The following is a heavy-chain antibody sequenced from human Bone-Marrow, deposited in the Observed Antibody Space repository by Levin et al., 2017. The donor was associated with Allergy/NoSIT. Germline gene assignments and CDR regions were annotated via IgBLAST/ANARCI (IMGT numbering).Heavy chain of an antibody. Sequence: AGGSLRLSCVASGFNFASHELSWVRQAPGKGLEWVAYINNGVSVSVIHYAESVRGRFIISRDNARNSLYLQMDSLRADDTAIYYCARGGVWVPGLPETDYDSWGQGTLVTVSS. CDR2: INNGVSVSVI. V-gene: IGHV3-48*03. D-gene: IGHD3-10*01. CDR1: GFNFASHE. J-gene: IGHJ4*02. CDR3: ARGGVWVPGLPETDYDS.